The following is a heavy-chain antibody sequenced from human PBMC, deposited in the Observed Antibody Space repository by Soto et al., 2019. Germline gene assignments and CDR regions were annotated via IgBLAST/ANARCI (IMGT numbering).Heavy chain of an antibody. D-gene: IGHD3-10*01. V-gene: IGHV3-33*01. CDR2: IWYDGSNK. Sequence: PGWSLRLACASSVFTFISYGMHWVRQAPGKGLEWVAVIWYDGSNKYYADSVKGRFTISRDNSKNTLYLQMNSLRAEDTAVYYSARAISPRNDYYGSGSYYIPYYYYGMDVWGQGTTVTVSS. CDR3: ARAISPRNDYYGSGSYYIPYYYYGMDV. J-gene: IGHJ6*02. CDR1: VFTFISYG.